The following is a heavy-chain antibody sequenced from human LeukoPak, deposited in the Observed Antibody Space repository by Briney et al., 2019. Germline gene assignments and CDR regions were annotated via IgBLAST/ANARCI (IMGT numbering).Heavy chain of an antibody. Sequence: SETLSLTCTVSGGSISSGSYYWSWIRQPAGKGLEWIGRIYTSGSTNYNPSLKSRVTISVDTSKNQFSLKLSSVTAADTAVYYCARERLLLNWYIDYWGQGTLVTVSS. D-gene: IGHD1-1*01. CDR3: ARERLLLNWYIDY. J-gene: IGHJ4*02. CDR2: IYTSGST. CDR1: GGSISSGSYY. V-gene: IGHV4-61*02.